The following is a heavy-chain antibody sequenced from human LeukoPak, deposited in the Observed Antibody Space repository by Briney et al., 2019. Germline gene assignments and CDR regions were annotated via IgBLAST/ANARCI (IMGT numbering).Heavy chain of an antibody. CDR1: GYRFASYW. D-gene: IGHD6-13*01. CDR2: IYPGDSDT. CDR3: ARHGSSSWPVDY. Sequence: GESLEISCQGSGYRFASYWIAWVRQMPGKGLEWMGMIYPGDSDTRYSPSFQGQVTISADKSISTAYLQWSSLRASDSAMYYCARHGSSSWPVDYWGQGTLVTVSS. V-gene: IGHV5-51*01. J-gene: IGHJ4*02.